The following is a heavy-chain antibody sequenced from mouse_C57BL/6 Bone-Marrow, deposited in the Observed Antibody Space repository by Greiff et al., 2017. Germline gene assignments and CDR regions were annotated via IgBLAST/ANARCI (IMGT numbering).Heavy chain of an antibody. J-gene: IGHJ3*01. D-gene: IGHD2-4*01. V-gene: IGHV1-50*01. CDR1: GYTFTSYW. CDR2: IDPSDSYT. CDR3: ARWDYYDYGAWFAY. Sequence: QVQLKESGAELVKPGASVKLSCKASGYTFTSYWMQWVKQRPGQGLEWIGEIDPSDSYTNYNQKFKGKATLTVDTSSSTAYMQLSSLTSEDSAVYYCARWDYYDYGAWFAYWGQGTLVTVSA.